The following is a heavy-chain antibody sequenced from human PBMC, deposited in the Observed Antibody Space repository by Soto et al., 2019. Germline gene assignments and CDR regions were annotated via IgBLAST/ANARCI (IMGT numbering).Heavy chain of an antibody. CDR1: GFTFSSYA. CDR3: ANDFRTGNDD. CDR2: VVSSGDSA. V-gene: IGHV3-23*01. D-gene: IGHD1-1*01. Sequence: GGSLRLSCAASGFTFSSYAMSWVRQAPGKGLEWVSTVVSSGDSAYYADSVKGRFTISRDNSENTVNLQMSNLRAEDTAIYYCANDFRTGNDDWAQGTLVTVSS. J-gene: IGHJ4*02.